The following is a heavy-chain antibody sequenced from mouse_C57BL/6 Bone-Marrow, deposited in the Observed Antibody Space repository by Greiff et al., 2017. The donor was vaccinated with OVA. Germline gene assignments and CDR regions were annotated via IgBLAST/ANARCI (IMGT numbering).Heavy chain of an antibody. CDR1: GYTFTDYY. V-gene: IGHV1-19*01. D-gene: IGHD1-1*01. CDR3: TRIYDYGSSPAWFAY. Sequence: EVQLHQSGPVLVKPGASVKMSCKASGYTFTDYYMNWVKQSHGKSLEWIGVINPYNGGTSYNQKFKGKATLSVDNSSSTAYMELTSLTSEDSAVXYCTRIYDYGSSPAWFAYWGQGTLVTVSA. J-gene: IGHJ3*01. CDR2: INPYNGGT.